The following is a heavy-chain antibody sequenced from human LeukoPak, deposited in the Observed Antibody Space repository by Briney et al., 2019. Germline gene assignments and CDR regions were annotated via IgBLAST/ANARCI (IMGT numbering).Heavy chain of an antibody. CDR1: GFTFSSYW. V-gene: IGHV3-74*01. Sequence: GGSLRLSCAAPGFTFSSYWMHWVRQVPGKGLVWVSRMNSDGSTTIYADSVKGRFTISRDNAKNTLYLQMNSLRDEDTAVYYCARDIYYTDSGGYYFETYAFDIWGQGTMVTVSS. D-gene: IGHD3-22*01. J-gene: IGHJ3*02. CDR3: ARDIYYTDSGGYYFETYAFDI. CDR2: MNSDGSTT.